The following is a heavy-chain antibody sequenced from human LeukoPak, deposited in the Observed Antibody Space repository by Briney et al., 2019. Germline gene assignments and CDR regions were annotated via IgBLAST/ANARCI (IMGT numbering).Heavy chain of an antibody. CDR2: INHSGST. CDR3: AGNYYDSSGPFS. V-gene: IGHV4-34*01. D-gene: IGHD3-22*01. CDR1: GGSFSGYY. Sequence: TSETLSLTCAVYGGSFSGYYWSWIRQPPGKGLEWIGEINHSGSTNYNPSLKSRVTISVDTSKNQFSLKLSSVTAADTAVYYCAGNYYDSSGPFSWSQGTLVTVSS. J-gene: IGHJ4*02.